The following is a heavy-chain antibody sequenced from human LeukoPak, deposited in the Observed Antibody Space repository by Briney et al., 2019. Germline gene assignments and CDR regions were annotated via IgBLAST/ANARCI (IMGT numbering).Heavy chain of an antibody. D-gene: IGHD3-22*01. V-gene: IGHV3-30*04. Sequence: GGSLRLSCAASGFTFSSYAMHWVRQAPGKGLEWVAVISYDGSNKYYADSVKGRFTISRDNSKNTLYLQMNSLRAEDTAVYYCAREYYYDSSGYSHDAFDIWGQGTMVTVSS. CDR1: GFTFSSYA. CDR2: ISYDGSNK. CDR3: AREYYYDSSGYSHDAFDI. J-gene: IGHJ3*02.